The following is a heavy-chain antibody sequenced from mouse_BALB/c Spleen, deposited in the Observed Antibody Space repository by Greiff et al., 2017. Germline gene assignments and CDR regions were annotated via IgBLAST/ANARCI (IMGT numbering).Heavy chain of an antibody. Sequence: EVKVVESGGGLVQPGESLKLSCESNEYEFPSHDMSWVRKTPEKRLELVAAINSDGGSTYYPDTMERRFIISRDNTKKTLYLQMSSLRSEDTALYYCARQNWDGGAMDYWGQGTSVTVSS. V-gene: IGHV5-2*01. J-gene: IGHJ4*01. CDR3: ARQNWDGGAMDY. D-gene: IGHD4-1*01. CDR1: EYEFPSHD. CDR2: INSDGGST.